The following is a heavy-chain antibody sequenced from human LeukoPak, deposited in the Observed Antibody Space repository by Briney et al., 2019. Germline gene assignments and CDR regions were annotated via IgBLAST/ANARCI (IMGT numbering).Heavy chain of an antibody. Sequence: GRSLRLSCAASGFTFSSYAMHWVRQAPGKGLEWVAVISYDGSNKYYADSVKGRFTISRDNSKNTLYLQMNSLRAEDTAVYYCARGFNSQWGYWGQGTLVTVSS. V-gene: IGHV3-30-3*01. CDR1: GFTFSSYA. CDR3: ARGFNSQWGY. CDR2: ISYDGSNK. D-gene: IGHD1-20*01. J-gene: IGHJ4*02.